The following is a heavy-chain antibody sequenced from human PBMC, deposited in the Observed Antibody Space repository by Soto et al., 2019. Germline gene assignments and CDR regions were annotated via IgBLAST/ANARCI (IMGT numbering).Heavy chain of an antibody. J-gene: IGHJ3*02. CDR3: ARDYDFWSGYYAPGDAFDI. CDR1: GFTFSSYA. Sequence: PGGSLRLSCAASGFTFSSYAMHWVRQAPGKGLEYVSAISSNGGSTYYADSVKGRFTISRDNSKNTLYLQMNSLRAEDTAVYYCARDYDFWSGYYAPGDAFDIWGQGTMVTVSS. D-gene: IGHD3-3*01. CDR2: ISSNGGST. V-gene: IGHV3-64*04.